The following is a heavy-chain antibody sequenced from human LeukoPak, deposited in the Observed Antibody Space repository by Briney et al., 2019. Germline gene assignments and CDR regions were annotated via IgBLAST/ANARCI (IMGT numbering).Heavy chain of an antibody. Sequence: TLSLTCTVSGGSIGSSSYYWGWIRQPPGKGLEWIGFIFYSGSTYYNPSLKSRVTISVDTSKNQFSLKLSSVTAADTAVYYCARRGYGASRRYFDYWGQGTLVTVSS. CDR1: GGSIGSSSYY. J-gene: IGHJ4*02. CDR3: ARRGYGASRRYFDY. V-gene: IGHV4-39*01. D-gene: IGHD2-15*01. CDR2: IFYSGST.